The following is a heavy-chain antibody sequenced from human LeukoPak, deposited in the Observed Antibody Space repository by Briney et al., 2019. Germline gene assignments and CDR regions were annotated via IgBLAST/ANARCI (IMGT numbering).Heavy chain of an antibody. J-gene: IGHJ4*02. CDR2: VYDSGSI. Sequence: KASETLSLTCTVSGGSISGYYWGWIRQPPGKGLEWIGCVYDSGSINYNPSLRSRVTISVDTSKNQFSLKVTSVTAADTAVYYCARATWTNFYFDYWGQGALVTVSS. D-gene: IGHD3/OR15-3a*01. CDR1: GGSISGYY. CDR3: ARATWTNFYFDY. V-gene: IGHV4-59*08.